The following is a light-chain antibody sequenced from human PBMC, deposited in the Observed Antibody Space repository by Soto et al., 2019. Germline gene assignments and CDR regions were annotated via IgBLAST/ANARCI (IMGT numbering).Light chain of an antibody. V-gene: IGLV2-23*01. CDR2: EGS. CDR3: CSYAGSSTFYV. J-gene: IGLJ1*01. CDR1: SSDVGSYNL. Sequence: LTQPASVSGSPGQSITISCTGTSSDVGSYNLVSWYQQHPGKAPKLMIYEGSKRPSGVSNRFSGSKSGNTASLTISGLQAEDEADYYCCSYAGSSTFYVFATGTEVTVL.